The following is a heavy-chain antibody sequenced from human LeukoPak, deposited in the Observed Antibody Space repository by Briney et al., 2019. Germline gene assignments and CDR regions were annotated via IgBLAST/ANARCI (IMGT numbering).Heavy chain of an antibody. D-gene: IGHD3-16*01. V-gene: IGHV3-23*01. CDR2: ISGSGGST. CDR3: ASVSRDVYAFDI. CDR1: GFTFSSYG. J-gene: IGHJ3*02. Sequence: AGGSLRLSCAASGFTFSSYGMSWVRQAPGKGLEWVSAISGSGGSTYYADSVKGRFTISRDNSKNTLYLQMNSLRAEDTAVYYCASVSRDVYAFDIWGQGTMVTVSS.